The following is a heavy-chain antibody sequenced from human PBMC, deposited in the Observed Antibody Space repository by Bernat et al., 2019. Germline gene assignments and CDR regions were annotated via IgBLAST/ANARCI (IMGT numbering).Heavy chain of an antibody. Sequence: EVQLVESGGGLVQPGGSLRLSCAATGFIFSDSYMDWVRQAPGKGLEGVARIENKGYSYTTAYAAAVKGRFTTSRDDSKNSLYLQMITLQTEDTALYYCTRSHRGWFDPWGQGTLVTVSS. V-gene: IGHV3-72*01. CDR2: IENKGYSYTT. J-gene: IGHJ5*02. CDR1: GFIFSDSY. CDR3: TRSHRGWFDP.